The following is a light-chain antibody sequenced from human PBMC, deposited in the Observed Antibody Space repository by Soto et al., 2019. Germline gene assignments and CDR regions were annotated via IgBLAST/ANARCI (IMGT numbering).Light chain of an antibody. V-gene: IGKV1-39*01. CDR3: QHSFTKPYT. Sequence: DIQMPQSPPSLSASVGDTVTITCRASQSIRIALNWYQQKPGKAPNLLIYGTSYLRSGVPSRFSGSASWTDFTLTISGLQPEDFATYYCQHSFTKPYTVGPGTIVDF. J-gene: IGKJ3*01. CDR2: GTS. CDR1: QSIRIA.